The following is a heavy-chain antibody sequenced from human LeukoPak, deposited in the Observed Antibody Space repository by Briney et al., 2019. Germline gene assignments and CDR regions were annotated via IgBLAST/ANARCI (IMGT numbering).Heavy chain of an antibody. CDR1: GFTFSNYG. D-gene: IGHD2-15*01. J-gene: IGHJ4*02. CDR2: IKQDGSEK. CDR3: ASLDPPYCSGGSCRDY. Sequence: GGSLRLSCAASGFTFSNYGMSWVRQAPGKGLEWVANIKQDGSEKYYVDSVKGRFTISRDNAKNSLYLQMNSLRAEDTAVYYCASLDPPYCSGGSCRDYWGQGALVTVSS. V-gene: IGHV3-7*01.